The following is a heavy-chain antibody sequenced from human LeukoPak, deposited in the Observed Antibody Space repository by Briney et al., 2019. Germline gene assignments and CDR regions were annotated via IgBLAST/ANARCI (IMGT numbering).Heavy chain of an antibody. CDR1: GFTFSSYA. D-gene: IGHD3-22*01. Sequence: GRSLRLSCAASGFTFSSYAMHWVRQAPGKGLEWVAVISYDGSNKYYADSVKGRFTISRDNSKNTQYLQMNSLRAEDTAVYYCAREEVAWYYYDSSGYPAIWGQGTMVTVSS. CDR2: ISYDGSNK. V-gene: IGHV3-30*04. J-gene: IGHJ3*02. CDR3: AREEVAWYYYDSSGYPAI.